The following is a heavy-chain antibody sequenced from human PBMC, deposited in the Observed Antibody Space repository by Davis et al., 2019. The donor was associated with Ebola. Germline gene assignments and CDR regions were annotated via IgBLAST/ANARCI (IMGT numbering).Heavy chain of an antibody. Sequence: SETLSLTCAVYGGPFSGYYWSWIRQPPGKGLEWIGEINHSGSTNYNPSLKSRVTISVDTSKNQFSLKLSSVTAADTAVYYCARGCRSLGKDAFDIWGQGTMVTVSS. J-gene: IGHJ3*02. CDR1: GGPFSGYY. D-gene: IGHD7-27*01. CDR3: ARGCRSLGKDAFDI. CDR2: INHSGST. V-gene: IGHV4-34*01.